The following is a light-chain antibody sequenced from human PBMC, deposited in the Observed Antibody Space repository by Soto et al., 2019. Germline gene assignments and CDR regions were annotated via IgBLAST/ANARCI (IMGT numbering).Light chain of an antibody. V-gene: IGLV2-14*01. CDR1: SSDVGGYNY. J-gene: IGLJ1*01. CDR3: SSYTTSGTYV. CDR2: EVS. Sequence: TGTSSDVGGYNYVSWYQQHPGKAPKLMISEVSHRPSGVSTRFSGSKSGNTASLTISGLQAEDEADYYCSSYTTSGTYVFGAGTKVTVL.